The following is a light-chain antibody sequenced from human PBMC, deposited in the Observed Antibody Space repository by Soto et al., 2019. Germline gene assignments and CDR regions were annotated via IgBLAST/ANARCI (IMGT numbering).Light chain of an antibody. CDR1: QSISSW. Sequence: DIQMTQSXXXXXXSVGDRVTIXCRASQSISSWLAWYQQKPGKAPKLLIYKASSLESGVPSRFSGSGSGTEFTLTISSLQPDDFATYYCQQYNSYQYTFGQGTKLEIK. J-gene: IGKJ2*01. V-gene: IGKV1-5*03. CDR2: KAS. CDR3: QQYNSYQYT.